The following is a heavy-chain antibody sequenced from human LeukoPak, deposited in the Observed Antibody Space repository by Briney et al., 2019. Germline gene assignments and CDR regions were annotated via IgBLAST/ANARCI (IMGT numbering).Heavy chain of an antibody. CDR1: GFPFSTYV. CDR2: TSGSGGTT. D-gene: IGHD3-22*01. J-gene: IGHJ4*02. CDR3: AREDYYDSSGYYGGFDY. Sequence: PGGSLRLSCAASGFPFSTYVMGWFRQAPGKGLEWVSATSGSGGTTYYADSVKGRFTISRDNAKNSLYLQMNSLRAEDTAVYYCAREDYYDSSGYYGGFDYWGQGTLVTVSS. V-gene: IGHV3-23*01.